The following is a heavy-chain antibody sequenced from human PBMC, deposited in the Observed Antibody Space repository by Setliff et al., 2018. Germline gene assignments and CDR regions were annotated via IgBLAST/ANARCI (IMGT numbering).Heavy chain of an antibody. J-gene: IGHJ4*02. CDR3: AIIRPDSSGYYWIFDY. CDR2: INHRGTT. V-gene: IGHV4-34*01. Sequence: SETLSLTCAVYGGSFSGYYWKWIRQAPGKGLEWIGEINHRGTTSYTPSLKGRVTISVDTSTDTAYMELSALRYEDTALYYCAIIRPDSSGYYWIFDYWGQGTLVTVSS. CDR1: GGSFSGYY. D-gene: IGHD3-22*01.